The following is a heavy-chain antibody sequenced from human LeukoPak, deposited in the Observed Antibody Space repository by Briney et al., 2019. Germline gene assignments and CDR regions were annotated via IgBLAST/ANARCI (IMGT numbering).Heavy chain of an antibody. J-gene: IGHJ6*03. CDR1: GGTFSSYA. Sequence: SVKVSCKASGGTFSSYAISWVRQAPGQGLEWMGGIIPIFGTANYAQKFQGRVTITTDESTSTAYMELSSLRSEDTAVYYCARGIVVVPAATQRVYYYYMDVWGKGTTVTVSS. CDR3: ARGIVVVPAATQRVYYYYMDV. V-gene: IGHV1-69*05. D-gene: IGHD2-2*01. CDR2: IIPIFGTA.